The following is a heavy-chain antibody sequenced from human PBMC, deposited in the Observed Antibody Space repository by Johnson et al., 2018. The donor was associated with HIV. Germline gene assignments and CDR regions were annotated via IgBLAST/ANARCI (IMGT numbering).Heavy chain of an antibody. V-gene: IGHV3-66*01. CDR2: IYSGART. CDR1: GFTVSSNY. CDR3: ARDGDFNRYCSNGVCSDAFDI. D-gene: IGHD2-8*01. J-gene: IGHJ3*02. Sequence: VQLVESGGGLVQPGGSLRLSCTASGFTVSSNYMSWVRLAPGKGLEWVSIIYSGARTYYADSVKGRFTISRDNSKNTLYLQMNSLRAEDTAVYYCARDGDFNRYCSNGVCSDAFDIWGQGTMVTVSS.